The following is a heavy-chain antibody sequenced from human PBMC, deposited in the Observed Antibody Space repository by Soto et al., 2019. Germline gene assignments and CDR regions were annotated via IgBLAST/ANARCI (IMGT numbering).Heavy chain of an antibody. V-gene: IGHV1-69*13. CDR1: GDTFSSYA. D-gene: IGHD3-22*01. CDR3: ARVGPAHYYDSSGYYSPLDY. CDR2: IIPMFGTA. Sequence: ASVKVSCKASGDTFSSYAINWVRQAPGQGLEWMGGIIPMFGTANYTQKFKGRVTITAGESTSTVYMELSSLRSEDTAVYYCARVGPAHYYDSSGYYSPLDYWGQGTLVTVSS. J-gene: IGHJ4*02.